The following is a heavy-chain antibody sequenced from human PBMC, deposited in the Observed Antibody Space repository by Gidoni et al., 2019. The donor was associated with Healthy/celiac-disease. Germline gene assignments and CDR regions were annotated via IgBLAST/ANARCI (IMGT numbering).Heavy chain of an antibody. CDR1: GFPFRSYG. V-gene: IGHV3-33*01. Sequence: QVQLVASGGGLVQPGRSLRLSCAASGFPFRSYGMHWVRQAPGKELEWVAVIWYDGSNKYYADSVKGRFTISRDNSKNTLYLQMNSLRAEDTAVYYCARVGRHSSGWYIFDYWGQGTLVTVSS. D-gene: IGHD6-19*01. CDR2: IWYDGSNK. J-gene: IGHJ4*02. CDR3: ARVGRHSSGWYIFDY.